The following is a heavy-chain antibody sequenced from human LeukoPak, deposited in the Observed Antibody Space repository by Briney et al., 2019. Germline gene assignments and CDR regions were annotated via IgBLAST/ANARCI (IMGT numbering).Heavy chain of an antibody. CDR3: AKASYCSSTSCYMVGANDY. V-gene: IGHV3-23*01. CDR2: ISGSGGST. CDR1: GFTVSSNY. J-gene: IGHJ4*02. D-gene: IGHD2-2*02. Sequence: GGSLRLSCAASGFTVSSNYMSWVRQAPGKGLEWVSAISGSGGSTYYADSVKGRFTISRDNSKNTLYLQMNSLRAEDTAVYYCAKASYCSSTSCYMVGANDYWGQGTLVTVSS.